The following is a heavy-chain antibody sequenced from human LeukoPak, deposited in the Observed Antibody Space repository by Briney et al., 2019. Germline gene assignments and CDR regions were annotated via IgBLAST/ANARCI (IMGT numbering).Heavy chain of an antibody. V-gene: IGHV3-30*02. Sequence: PGGSLRLSCAASGFTFSNYGMNWVRQAPGKGLEWVALIRYDGSNTYYVDSVKGRFTISRDNSKNTLYLQMNSLRAEDTAVYYCAKALASGYDAFDYWGQGTLVTVSS. CDR3: AKALASGYDAFDY. CDR2: IRYDGSNT. CDR1: GFTFSNYG. D-gene: IGHD5-12*01. J-gene: IGHJ4*02.